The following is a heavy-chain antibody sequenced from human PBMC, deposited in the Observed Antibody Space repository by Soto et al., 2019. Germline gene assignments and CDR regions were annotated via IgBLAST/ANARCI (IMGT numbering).Heavy chain of an antibody. J-gene: IGHJ4*02. CDR3: ARGGSIMYAVDS. CDR1: GSTFTSYG. CDR2: ISAFKGNT. D-gene: IGHD6-13*01. Sequence: VQLVQSGAEVKEPGASVKVSCKASGSTFTSYGISWVRQAPGQGLEWMGWISAFKGNTNYAQKLQARVTMTTDTSPRTAYMELRSLRSDDTAVYYCARGGSIMYAVDSWGQGTLVTVSS. V-gene: IGHV1-18*01.